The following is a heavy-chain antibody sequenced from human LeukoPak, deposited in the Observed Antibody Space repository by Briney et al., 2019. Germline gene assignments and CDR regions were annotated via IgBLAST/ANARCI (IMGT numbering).Heavy chain of an antibody. V-gene: IGHV3-9*01. CDR1: GFTFDDYA. CDR3: AKDITPLSEWLSPDAFDI. D-gene: IGHD3-3*01. CDR2: ISWNSGSI. J-gene: IGHJ3*02. Sequence: GGSLRLSCAASGFTFDDYAMHWVRQAPGKGLEWVSGISWNSGSIGYADSVKGRFTISRDNAKNSLYLQMNSLRAEDTALYYCAKDITPLSEWLSPDAFDIWGQGTMVTVSS.